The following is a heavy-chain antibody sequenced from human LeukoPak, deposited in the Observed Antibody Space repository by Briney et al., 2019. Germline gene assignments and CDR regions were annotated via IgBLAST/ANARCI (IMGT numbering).Heavy chain of an antibody. CDR1: GFTFSNYE. V-gene: IGHV3-48*03. CDR3: ARGGHFSSYKEYFHN. CDR2: ISGSGATI. D-gene: IGHD6-13*01. Sequence: RAGGSLRLSCAASGFTFSNYEMNWVRQAPGKGLEWIAHISGSGATIYYADSVKGRFTISRDNAKNSVYLQMNSLRDEDTAVYSCARGGHFSSYKEYFHNWGQGTLVSVSS. J-gene: IGHJ1*01.